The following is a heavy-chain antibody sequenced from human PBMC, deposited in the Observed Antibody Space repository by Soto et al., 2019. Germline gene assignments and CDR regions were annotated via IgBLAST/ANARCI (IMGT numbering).Heavy chain of an antibody. CDR2: VSPLSGGT. J-gene: IGHJ6*02. CDR1: GFTFGAYY. D-gene: IGHD2-21*01. V-gene: IGHV1-2*02. Sequence: QVQLVQSRPEVKTPGASVRVSCKSSGFTFGAYYIHWLRQAPGQGLQWMGWVSPLSGGTNIAQRFQGRLRLTSDEAINTVYMELSSLRSGDTALYFCAREFDSGDLGLDRWVQGTTVSVS. CDR3: AREFDSGDLGLDR.